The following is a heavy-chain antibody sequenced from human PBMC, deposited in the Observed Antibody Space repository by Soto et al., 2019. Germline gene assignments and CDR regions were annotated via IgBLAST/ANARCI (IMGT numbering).Heavy chain of an antibody. CDR1: GFTFIRSA. Sequence: EVQLVESGGGLVKPGGSLRLSCATSGFTFIRSAMNWVRQAPGKGLEWVSCISGSSSSIYYADSVNGRFTISRDNAKNSLYLQMHSLRAEDTAVYYCAIDPFGGGDSDWFDPWGQGTLVTVSS. V-gene: IGHV3-21*01. CDR2: ISGSSSSI. D-gene: IGHD2-21*02. CDR3: AIDPFGGGDSDWFDP. J-gene: IGHJ5*02.